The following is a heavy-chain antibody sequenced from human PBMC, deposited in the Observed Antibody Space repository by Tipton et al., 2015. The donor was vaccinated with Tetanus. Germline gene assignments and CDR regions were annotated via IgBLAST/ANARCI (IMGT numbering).Heavy chain of an antibody. Sequence: QSGPEVKKPGASVRVSCTLSGYYLTNYGISWVRQAPGQGLEWMAWISGYNGNTKSAQRFQGRVTMTTDTSTSTAYMELSSLRSEDTAVYYCVRGPPPESDWNYLIDFWGQGTLVTVSS. CDR3: VRGPPPESDWNYLIDF. CDR2: ISGYNGNT. V-gene: IGHV1-18*01. J-gene: IGHJ4*02. CDR1: GYYLTNYG. D-gene: IGHD1-7*01.